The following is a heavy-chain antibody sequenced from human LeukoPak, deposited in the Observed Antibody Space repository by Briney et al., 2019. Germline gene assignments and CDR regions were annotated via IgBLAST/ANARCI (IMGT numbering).Heavy chain of an antibody. CDR1: GGTFSSYA. V-gene: IGHV1-69*05. CDR2: IIPIFGTA. Sequence: SVKVSCKVSGGTFSSYAISWVRQAPGQGLEWMGRIIPIFGTANYAQKFQGRVTITTDESTSTAYMELSSLRSEDTAVYYCARSPLVGDNWFDPWGQGTLVTVSS. CDR3: ARSPLVGDNWFDP. D-gene: IGHD2-2*01. J-gene: IGHJ5*02.